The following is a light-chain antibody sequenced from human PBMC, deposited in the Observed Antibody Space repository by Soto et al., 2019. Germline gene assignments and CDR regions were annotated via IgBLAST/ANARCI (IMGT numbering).Light chain of an antibody. J-gene: IGKJ2*01. V-gene: IGKV3-20*01. Sequence: EIVLTQSPGTLSLSPGERATLSCRASQSVSSSYLAWYQQKPGQAPRLLIYGALNRATGIPDRFSASGSGTDFTLTISRLEPEDFAMYYCQQYGSSPPYTFGQGTKLEIK. CDR3: QQYGSSPPYT. CDR2: GAL. CDR1: QSVSSSY.